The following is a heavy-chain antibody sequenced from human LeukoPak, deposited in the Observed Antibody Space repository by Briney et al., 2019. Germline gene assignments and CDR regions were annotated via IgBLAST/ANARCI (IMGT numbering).Heavy chain of an antibody. V-gene: IGHV4-61*01. Sequence: SETLSLTCTVSGGSVSSGSYYWSWIRQPPGTGLEWIGYIYYSGSTNYNPSLKSRVTISVDTSKNQFSLKLSSVTAADTAVYYCARDLSHYYYGMDVWGQETTVTVSS. CDR3: ARDLSHYYYGMDV. J-gene: IGHJ6*02. CDR1: GGSVSSGSYY. CDR2: IYYSGST.